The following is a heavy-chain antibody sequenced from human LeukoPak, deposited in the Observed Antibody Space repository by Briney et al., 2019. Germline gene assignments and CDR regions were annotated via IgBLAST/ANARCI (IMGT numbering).Heavy chain of an antibody. V-gene: IGHV3-66*02. CDR3: ARHYSNGYPTGYFDY. Sequence: GGSLRLSCAASGFNVRSAYMSWVRQSPGKGLEWVSVIYSGARNYHADSVKGRFTISRDSSKNTLYLQMNSLRPEDTAIYYWARHYSNGYPTGYFDYWGQGALVTVSS. J-gene: IGHJ4*02. CDR1: GFNVRSAY. D-gene: IGHD4-11*01. CDR2: IYSGARN.